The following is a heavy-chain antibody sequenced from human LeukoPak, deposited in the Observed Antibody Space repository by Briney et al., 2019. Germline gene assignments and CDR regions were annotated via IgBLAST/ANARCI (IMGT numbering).Heavy chain of an antibody. Sequence: SETLSLTCTVSGGSISSSSYYWGWIRQPPGKGLEWIGSIFYSGSTYYNPSLKSRVTISVDTSKNRFSLKLSSVTAADTAVYYCARARYSSTTRDRGGRRHFDYWGQGTLVTVSS. CDR3: ARARYSSTTRDRGGRRHFDY. CDR2: IFYSGST. J-gene: IGHJ4*02. V-gene: IGHV4-39*07. CDR1: GGSISSSSYY. D-gene: IGHD6-13*01.